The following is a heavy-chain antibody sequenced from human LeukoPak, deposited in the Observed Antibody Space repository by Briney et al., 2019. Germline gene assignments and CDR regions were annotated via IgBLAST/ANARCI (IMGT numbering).Heavy chain of an antibody. CDR3: ARDFGDRSGYYYAY. J-gene: IGHJ4*02. CDR2: INPSGGST. V-gene: IGHV1-46*01. CDR1: GYTFTNYY. D-gene: IGHD3-22*01. Sequence: GASVKVSCKASGYTFTNYYMYWVRQAPGQGLEWMGIINPSGGSTTYAQKFQGRVTMTRDMSTSTVYMELSSLRSEDTAVYYCARDFGDRSGYYYAYWGQGTLVTVSS.